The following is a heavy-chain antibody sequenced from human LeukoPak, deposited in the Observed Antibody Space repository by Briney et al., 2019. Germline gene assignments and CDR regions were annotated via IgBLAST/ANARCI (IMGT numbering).Heavy chain of an antibody. D-gene: IGHD5-18*01. J-gene: IGHJ4*02. CDR1: GFTFSSYG. CDR3: AKDGYSYGYGGFDY. V-gene: IGHV3-30*18. CDR2: VSYDGSNK. Sequence: GRSLRLPCAASGFTFSSYGMHWVRQAPGKGLEWVGVVSYDGSNKYYADSVQGRFTISRDNSKNMLYLQMNSLRAEDTAVYYCAKDGYSYGYGGFDYWGQGTLVTVSS.